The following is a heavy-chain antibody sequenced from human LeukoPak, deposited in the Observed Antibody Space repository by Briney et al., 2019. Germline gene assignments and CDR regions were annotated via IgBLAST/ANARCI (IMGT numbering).Heavy chain of an antibody. J-gene: IGHJ4*02. V-gene: IGHV3-30*04. CDR1: GFAFSSYA. CDR3: ARVRGCSSTSCYKGFDY. Sequence: GGSLRLSCAASGFAFSSYAMHWVRQAPGKGLEWVAVISYDGSNKYYADSVKGRFTISRDNSKNTLYLQMNSLRAEDTAVYYCARVRGCSSTSCYKGFDYWGQGTLVTVSS. D-gene: IGHD2-2*02. CDR2: ISYDGSNK.